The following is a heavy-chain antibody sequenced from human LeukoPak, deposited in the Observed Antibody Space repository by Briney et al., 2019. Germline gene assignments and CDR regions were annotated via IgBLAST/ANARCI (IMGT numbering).Heavy chain of an antibody. D-gene: IGHD6-13*01. CDR1: GFTFSDTL. J-gene: IGHJ4*02. CDR3: TKGGYSTSWYWIY. V-gene: IGHV3-7*03. Sequence: GGSLRLSCAASGFTFSDTLMTWVRQAPGKGLEGVATIKPDGSEKDYVDSVRGRFTISRVNAENSLYLQMNSLRAEDTAVYHCTKGGYSTSWYWIYWGQGTLVTVSS. CDR2: IKPDGSEK.